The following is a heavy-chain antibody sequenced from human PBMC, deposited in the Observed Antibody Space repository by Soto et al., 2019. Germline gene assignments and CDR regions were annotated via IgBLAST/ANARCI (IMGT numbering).Heavy chain of an antibody. CDR3: AGDYYGTSGYYYCY. Sequence: SSVKVSCKASGGTFSSYAVSWVRQAPGQGLEWLGGIIPVFGTTNYAQKFQGRVTITADESTSTSYMELSSLRSDDTAVFYCAGDYYGTSGYYYCYWGQGTLVTVSS. D-gene: IGHD3-22*01. J-gene: IGHJ4*02. V-gene: IGHV1-69*13. CDR1: GGTFSSYA. CDR2: IIPVFGTT.